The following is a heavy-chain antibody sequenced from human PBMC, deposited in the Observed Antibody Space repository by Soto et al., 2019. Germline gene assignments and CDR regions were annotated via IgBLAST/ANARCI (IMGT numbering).Heavy chain of an antibody. Sequence: GGSLRLSCAASGFTFSSYAMSWVRQAPGKGLEWVSAISGSGGSTYYADSVKGRFTISRDNSKNTLYLQMNSLRAEDTAVYYCAKRGDIVVVPAAKPIPFGRDYYMDVWGKGTTVTVSS. CDR3: AKRGDIVVVPAAKPIPFGRDYYMDV. J-gene: IGHJ6*03. D-gene: IGHD2-2*01. CDR1: GFTFSSYA. V-gene: IGHV3-23*01. CDR2: ISGSGGST.